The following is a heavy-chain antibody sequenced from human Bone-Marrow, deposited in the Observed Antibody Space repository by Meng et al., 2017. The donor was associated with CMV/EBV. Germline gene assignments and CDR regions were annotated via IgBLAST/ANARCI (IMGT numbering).Heavy chain of an antibody. D-gene: IGHD3-22*01. J-gene: IGHJ6*02. CDR3: ARIHSSGYYYYYYYGMDV. CDR2: IFSNDEK. CDR1: GFSLSNARMG. Sequence: SGPTLVKPTETLTLTCTVSGFSLSNARMGVSWIRQPPGKALEWLAHIFSNDEKSYSTSLKSRPTISKDTSKSQVVLTMTNMDPVDTATYYCARIHSSGYYYYYYYGMDVWGQGTTVTVSS. V-gene: IGHV2-26*01.